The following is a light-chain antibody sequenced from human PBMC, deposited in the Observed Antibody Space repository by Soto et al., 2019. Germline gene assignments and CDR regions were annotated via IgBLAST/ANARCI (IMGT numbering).Light chain of an antibody. V-gene: IGLV7-46*01. CDR3: LLSYSGSYWV. CDR1: TGAVTSGHY. CDR2: DTN. J-gene: IGLJ3*02. Sequence: QAVVTQEPSLTVSPGGTVTLTCDSSTGAVTSGHYPYWFQQKPGQAPRTLIADTNNKFSWTPARFSGSLLGGKAALTLSGSQPEDEAEYFRLLSYSGSYWVFGGGTKLTVL.